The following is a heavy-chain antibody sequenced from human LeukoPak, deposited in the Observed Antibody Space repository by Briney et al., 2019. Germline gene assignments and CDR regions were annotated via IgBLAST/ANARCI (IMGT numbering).Heavy chain of an antibody. CDR3: ASSGGGYSYGYPFHYYYYMDV. CDR2: INPNSGGT. CDR1: GYTFTGYY. J-gene: IGHJ6*03. D-gene: IGHD5-18*01. V-gene: IGHV1-2*02. Sequence: SVKVSCKASGYTFTGYYMHWVRQAPGQGLEWMGWINPNSGGTNYAQKFQGRVTMTRDTSISTAYMELSRLRSDDTAVYYCASSGGGYSYGYPFHYYYYMDVWGKGTTVTISS.